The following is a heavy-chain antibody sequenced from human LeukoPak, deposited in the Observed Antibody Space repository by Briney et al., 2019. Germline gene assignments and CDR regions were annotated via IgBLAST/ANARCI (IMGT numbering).Heavy chain of an antibody. Sequence: GGSLRLSCAASGFTFNRDWTAWVRQAPGKGLEWVANIKEDGSEKNYVDSVKGRFTISRDNAENSVYLQMNDLRAEDTGVYYCATKEPSTSGWSYWGQGTLVAVSS. J-gene: IGHJ4*02. V-gene: IGHV3-7*01. CDR3: ATKEPSTSGWSY. D-gene: IGHD6-19*01. CDR1: GFTFNRDW. CDR2: IKEDGSEK.